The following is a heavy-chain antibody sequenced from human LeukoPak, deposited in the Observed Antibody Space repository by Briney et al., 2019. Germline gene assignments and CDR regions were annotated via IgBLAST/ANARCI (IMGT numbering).Heavy chain of an antibody. V-gene: IGHV1-8*03. D-gene: IGHD6-25*01. CDR3: ARTTSFTASGYDY. J-gene: IGHJ4*02. Sequence: ASVTVSCKASGYTFTNYHINWVRQATGQGLDWMGWMNPNNGDSGYAQKFQGRVTITSDPSISTSYMELRSLRSDDTAVYFCARTTSFTASGYDYWGQGTLVTVSS. CDR2: MNPNNGDS. CDR1: GYTFTNYH.